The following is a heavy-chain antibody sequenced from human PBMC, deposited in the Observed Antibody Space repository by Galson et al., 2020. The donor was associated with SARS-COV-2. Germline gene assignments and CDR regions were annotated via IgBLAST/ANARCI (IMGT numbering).Heavy chain of an antibody. V-gene: IGHV4-61*02. D-gene: IGHD1-1*01. CDR3: ARDYDELEGGAFDI. CDR2: IYTSGST. J-gene: IGHJ3*02. Sequence: SETLSLTCTVSGGSISSGSYYWSWIRQPAGKGLEWIGRIYTSGSTNYNPSLKSRVTISVDTSKNQFSLKLSSVTAADTAVYYCARDYDELEGGAFDIWGQGTMVTVSS. CDR1: GGSISSGSYY.